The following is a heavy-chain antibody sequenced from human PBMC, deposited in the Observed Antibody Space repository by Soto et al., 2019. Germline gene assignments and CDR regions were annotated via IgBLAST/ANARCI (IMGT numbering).Heavy chain of an antibody. CDR3: AKSGGNGWFADAFDV. V-gene: IGHV3-53*01. D-gene: IGHD6-19*01. Sequence: EVQLVESGGGLIQPGGSLRLSCAGSGFIVSSYYMSWVRQAPGKGLEWIPVIYSGGSTYYADSVKGRFTISRNSSENTLYLQLNSLRAEDTAVYYCAKSGGNGWFADAFDVWGQGTMVTVSS. CDR2: IYSGGST. CDR1: GFIVSSYY. J-gene: IGHJ3*01.